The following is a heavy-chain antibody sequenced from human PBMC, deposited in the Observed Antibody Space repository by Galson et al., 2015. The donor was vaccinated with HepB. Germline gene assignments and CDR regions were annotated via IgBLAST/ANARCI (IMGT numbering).Heavy chain of an antibody. CDR3: QVVTLS. J-gene: IGHJ4*02. Sequence: SLRLSCAASGFSISSYWMHWVRQAPGKGLVWVSRINSDGSITNYADSVKGRFTISRDNAKNTLFLQMNSLRAEDTAVYYCQVVTLSRGQGTLVTVSS. CDR2: INSDGSIT. CDR1: GFSISSYW. V-gene: IGHV3-74*01. D-gene: IGHD3-22*01.